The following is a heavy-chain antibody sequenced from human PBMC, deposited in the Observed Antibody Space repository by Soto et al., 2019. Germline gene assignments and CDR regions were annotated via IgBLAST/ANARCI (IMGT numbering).Heavy chain of an antibody. D-gene: IGHD2-8*01. CDR1: GGSISSSSYY. J-gene: IGHJ5*02. CDR3: AREGCTNGVCYGLDP. V-gene: IGHV4-61*01. Sequence: SETLSLTCTVSGGSISSSSYYWGWIRQPPGKGLEWIGYIYYSGSTNYNPSLKSRVTISVDTSKNQFSLKLSSVTAADTAVYYCAREGCTNGVCYGLDPWGQGTLVTVSS. CDR2: IYYSGST.